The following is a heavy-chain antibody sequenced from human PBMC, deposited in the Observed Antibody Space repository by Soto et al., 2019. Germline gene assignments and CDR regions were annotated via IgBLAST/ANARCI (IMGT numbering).Heavy chain of an antibody. V-gene: IGHV3-9*01. CDR1: GFTFDDYA. D-gene: IGHD1-26*01. Sequence: EVQLVESGGGLVQPGRSLRLSCAASGFTFDDYAMHWVRQAPGKGLEWVSGISWNSGSIGYADSVKGRFTISRDNAKNFLYLQMNSLRAEDTALYYCAKELSHLYYDAFDIWGQGTMVTVSS. CDR3: AKELSHLYYDAFDI. CDR2: ISWNSGSI. J-gene: IGHJ3*02.